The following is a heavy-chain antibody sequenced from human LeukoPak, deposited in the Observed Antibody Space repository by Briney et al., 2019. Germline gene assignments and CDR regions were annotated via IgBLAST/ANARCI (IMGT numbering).Heavy chain of an antibody. Sequence: ASVKVSCKASGYTFTGYYMHWVRQAPGQGLEWMGWINPNSGGTNYAQKFQGRVTMTRDTSISTAYMELSRLRSDDTAVYYCARDLSGSGVQLWFGYYMDVWGKGTTVTVSS. CDR3: ARDLSGSGVQLWFGYYMDV. J-gene: IGHJ6*03. V-gene: IGHV1-2*02. CDR1: GYTFTGYY. D-gene: IGHD5-18*01. CDR2: INPNSGGT.